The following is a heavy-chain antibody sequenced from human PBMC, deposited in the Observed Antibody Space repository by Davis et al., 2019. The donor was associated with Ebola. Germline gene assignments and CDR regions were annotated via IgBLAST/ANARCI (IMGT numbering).Heavy chain of an antibody. Sequence: PGGSLSLSCTASGFTFGDYAMSWFRQAPGKGLEWVGFIRSKAYGGTTEYAASVKGRCTISRDDSKSIAYLQMNSLKTEDTAVYYCTRGDFWGGYAFDYWGQGTLVTVSS. V-gene: IGHV3-49*03. D-gene: IGHD3-3*01. J-gene: IGHJ4*02. CDR1: GFTFGDYA. CDR2: IRSKAYGGTT. CDR3: TRGDFWGGYAFDY.